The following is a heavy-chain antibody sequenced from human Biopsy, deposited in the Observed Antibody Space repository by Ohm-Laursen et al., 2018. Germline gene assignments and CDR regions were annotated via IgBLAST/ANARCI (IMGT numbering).Heavy chain of an antibody. J-gene: IGHJ3*02. CDR1: GYTFTSFG. CDR2: INAYNGDT. V-gene: IGHV1-18*01. D-gene: IGHD1-14*01. Sequence: ASVKVSCKASGYTFTSFGFSWVRQAPGQGLEWMGWINAYNGDTDYAQKLQGRVSITTDTSTTTTYMELRSLRSDDTAVYYCARDLTRQPRRGAFDIWGQGTLVTVSS. CDR3: ARDLTRQPRRGAFDI.